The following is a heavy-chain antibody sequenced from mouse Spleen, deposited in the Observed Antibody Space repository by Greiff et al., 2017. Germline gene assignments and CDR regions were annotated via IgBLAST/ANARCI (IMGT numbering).Heavy chain of an antibody. V-gene: IGHV2-2*01. Sequence: VKLVESGPGLVQPSQSLSITCTVSGFSLTSYGVHWVRQSPGKGLEWLGVIWSGGSTDYNAAFISRLSISKDNSKSQVFLKMNSLQTDDTAMYYCARDQSDYDYDPYAMDYWGQGTSVTVSS. CDR3: ARDQSDYDYDPYAMDY. CDR1: GFSLTSYG. J-gene: IGHJ4*01. D-gene: IGHD2-4*01. CDR2: IWSGGST.